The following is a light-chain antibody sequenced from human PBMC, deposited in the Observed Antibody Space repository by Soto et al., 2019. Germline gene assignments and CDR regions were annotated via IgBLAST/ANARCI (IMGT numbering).Light chain of an antibody. Sequence: DIVVTQSPLSLSVTPGEAASISCRCSQSLLHRNGNSYLDWYLQRPGQSPQLVISLASNRASGVPDRFSGSGSGTDFTLHISRVEAEDVWVYYCMQALQASFTFGPGTKVDL. CDR3: MQALQASFT. CDR1: QSLLHRNGNSY. J-gene: IGKJ3*01. CDR2: LAS. V-gene: IGKV2-28*01.